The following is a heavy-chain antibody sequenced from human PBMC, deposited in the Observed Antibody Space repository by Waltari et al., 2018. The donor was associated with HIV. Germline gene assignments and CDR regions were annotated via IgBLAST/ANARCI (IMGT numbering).Heavy chain of an antibody. CDR2: MSYSGST. D-gene: IGHD4-4*01. V-gene: IGHV4-39*01. CDR3: ARSFSGYSNYFDP. J-gene: IGHJ5*02. CDR1: GGSMTSTIYY. Sequence: QLQLQESGQGLVKSSETLSLTCTVAGGSMTSTIYYWVWISQPPGKGLEWIGIMSYSGSTYNNASLRSRRTISVDTSKNQFALKLTSVTAADTAMYYCARSFSGYSNYFDPWGQGTLVTVSS.